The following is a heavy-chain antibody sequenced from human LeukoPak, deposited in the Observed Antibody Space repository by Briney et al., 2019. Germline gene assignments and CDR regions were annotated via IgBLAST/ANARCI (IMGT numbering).Heavy chain of an antibody. CDR1: GFSINGYA. Sequence: GGSLRLSCAAFGFSINGYAMHSVRQAPGKGLEWVAVISYDGSNKYYADSVKGRFTISRDNSKNTLSLQMNSLRAEDTAVYYCERARGYSGYDDYWGQGTLVTVSS. D-gene: IGHD5-12*01. J-gene: IGHJ4*02. CDR2: ISYDGSNK. CDR3: ERARGYSGYDDY. V-gene: IGHV3-30*04.